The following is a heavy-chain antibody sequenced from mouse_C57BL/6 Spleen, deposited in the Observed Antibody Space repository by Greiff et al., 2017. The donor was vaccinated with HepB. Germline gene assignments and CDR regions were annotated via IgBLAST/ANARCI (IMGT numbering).Heavy chain of an antibody. Sequence: VQLQQPGAELVKPGASVKLSCKASGYTFTSYWMHWVKQRPGQGLEWIGMIHPNSGSTNYNEKFKSKATLTVDKSSSTAYMQLSSLTSEDSAVYYCARRAYDYDVGAFAYWGQGTLVTVSA. CDR2: IHPNSGST. V-gene: IGHV1-64*01. CDR1: GYTFTSYW. J-gene: IGHJ3*01. CDR3: ARRAYDYDVGAFAY. D-gene: IGHD2-4*01.